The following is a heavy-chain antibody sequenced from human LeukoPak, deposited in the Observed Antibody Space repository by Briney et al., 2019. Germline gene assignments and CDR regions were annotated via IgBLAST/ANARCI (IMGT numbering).Heavy chain of an antibody. CDR2: ISSSSSTI. J-gene: IGHJ6*03. CDR1: GFTFSSYS. V-gene: IGHV3-48*01. D-gene: IGHD4-23*01. CDR3: ATNSGYYYYMDV. Sequence: GGSLRLSCAASGFTFSSYSMNWVRQAPGKGLEWVSYISSSSSTIYYADSVKGRFTISRDNAKNSLYLQMNSLRAEDTAVYYCATNSGYYYYMDVWGKGTTVIISS.